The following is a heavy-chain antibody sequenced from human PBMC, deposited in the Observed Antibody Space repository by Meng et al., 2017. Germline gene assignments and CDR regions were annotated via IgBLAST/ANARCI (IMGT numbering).Heavy chain of an antibody. D-gene: IGHD6-19*01. CDR2: IYHSGST. CDR3: ARGRYSSGWDRFDY. J-gene: IGHJ4*02. CDR1: GGSISSSNW. V-gene: IGHV4-4*02. Sequence: LDEPAPALLKPSGPLSLPFSGSGGSISSSNWWIWVRQPPGKGLEWIGEIYHSGSTNYNPSLKSRVTISVDKSKNQFSLKLSSVTAADTAVYYCARGRYSSGWDRFDYWGQGTLVTVSS.